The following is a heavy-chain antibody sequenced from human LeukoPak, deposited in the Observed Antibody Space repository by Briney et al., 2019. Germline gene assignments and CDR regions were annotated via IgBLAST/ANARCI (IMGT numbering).Heavy chain of an antibody. V-gene: IGHV4-30-2*01. CDR2: IYHSGST. J-gene: IGHJ6*02. D-gene: IGHD3-22*01. Sequence: SQTLSLTCAVSGGSISSGGSSWSWIRQPPGKGLEWLGYIYHSGSTYYNTSLKSRVPISVEMSTNQFSLTLTSVTAADTAVYYCASAVDYYDSSGYEPGYYYYGMDVWGQGTTVTVSS. CDR1: GGSISSGGSS. CDR3: ASAVDYYDSSGYEPGYYYYGMDV.